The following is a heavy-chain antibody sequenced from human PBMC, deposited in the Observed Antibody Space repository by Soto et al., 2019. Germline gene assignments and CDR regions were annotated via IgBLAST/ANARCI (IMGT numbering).Heavy chain of an antibody. J-gene: IGHJ4*02. CDR1: GGSISSYY. CDR3: ARGRKWELTPFDY. V-gene: IGHV4-59*01. Sequence: QVQLQESGPGLVKPSETLSLTCTVSGGSISSYYWSWIRQPPGKGLEWIGYIYYSGSTNYNPSLKSRVTISVDTSKNQVSLKPSSVTAADTAVYYCARGRKWELTPFDYWGQGTLVTVSS. D-gene: IGHD1-26*01. CDR2: IYYSGST.